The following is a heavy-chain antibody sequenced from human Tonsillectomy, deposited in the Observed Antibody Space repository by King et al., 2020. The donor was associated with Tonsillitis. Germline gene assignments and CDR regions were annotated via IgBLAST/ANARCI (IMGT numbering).Heavy chain of an antibody. Sequence: VQLQESGPGLVKPSETLSLTCTVSGGSICSYYWSWIRQPPGKGLEWIGYIYYSGSTNYNPSLKSRVTISVDTSKNQFSLKLSSVTAADTAVYYCARGNWNDGWFDPWGQGTLVTVSS. CDR3: ARGNWNDGWFDP. J-gene: IGHJ5*02. V-gene: IGHV4-59*01. CDR1: GGSICSYY. CDR2: IYYSGST. D-gene: IGHD1-1*01.